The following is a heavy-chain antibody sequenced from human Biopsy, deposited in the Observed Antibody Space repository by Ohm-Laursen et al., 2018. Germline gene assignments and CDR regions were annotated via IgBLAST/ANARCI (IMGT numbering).Heavy chain of an antibody. V-gene: IGHV4-59*11. D-gene: IGHD4-23*01. J-gene: IGHJ1*01. CDR3: ARGSNEYGGLYFPH. CDR1: GGSFTGHY. Sequence: ILSLTCIVSGGSFTGHYWTWIRQPPGRGLEWIGHISHTGYTSYKSSLKSRVTISLDTSRKHFSLRLTSLAAADTAVYYCARGSNEYGGLYFPHWGQGTLVTVSS. CDR2: ISHTGYT.